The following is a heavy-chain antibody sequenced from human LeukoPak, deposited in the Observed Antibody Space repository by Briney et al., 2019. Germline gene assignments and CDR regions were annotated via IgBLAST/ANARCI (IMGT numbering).Heavy chain of an antibody. CDR1: GGSISSGDYY. CDR3: ARESSESGRYFDL. J-gene: IGHJ2*01. V-gene: IGHV4-30-4*01. CDR2: IYYSGST. Sequence: SQTLSLTCTVSGGSISSGDYYWSWIRQPPGKGLEWIGYIYYSGSTYYNPSPKSRVTISVDTSKNQFSLKLSSVTAADTAVYYCARESSESGRYFDLWGRGTLVTVSS. D-gene: IGHD3-10*01.